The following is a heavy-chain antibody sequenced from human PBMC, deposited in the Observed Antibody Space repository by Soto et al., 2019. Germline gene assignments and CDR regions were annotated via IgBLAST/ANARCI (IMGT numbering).Heavy chain of an antibody. CDR3: AKDHYYYGSGSYYNYYYYGMDV. Sequence: GGSQRLSCAASGFTFSDYYMTWIRQAPGKGLEWVSYISSSSSYTNYADSVKGRFTISRDNSKNTLYLQMNSLRAEDTAVYYCAKDHYYYGSGSYYNYYYYGMDVWGQGTTVTVS. CDR1: GFTFSDYY. D-gene: IGHD3-10*01. V-gene: IGHV3-11*06. J-gene: IGHJ6*02. CDR2: ISSSSSYT.